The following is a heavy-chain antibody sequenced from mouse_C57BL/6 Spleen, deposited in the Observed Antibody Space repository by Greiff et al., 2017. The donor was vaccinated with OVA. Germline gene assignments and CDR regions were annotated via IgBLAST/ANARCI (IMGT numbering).Heavy chain of an antibody. CDR1: GFTFSSYA. D-gene: IGHD4-1*01. Sequence: EVKLVESGGGLVKPGGSLKLSCAASGFTFSSYAMSWVRQTPEKRLEWVATISDGGSYTYYPDNVKGRFTISRDNAKNNLYLQMSHLKSEDTAMYYCARDNWDGYFDYWGQGTTLTVSS. CDR2: ISDGGSYT. CDR3: ARDNWDGYFDY. J-gene: IGHJ2*01. V-gene: IGHV5-4*01.